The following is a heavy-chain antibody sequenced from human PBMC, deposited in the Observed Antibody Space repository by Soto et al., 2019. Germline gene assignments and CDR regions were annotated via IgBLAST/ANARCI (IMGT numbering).Heavy chain of an antibody. V-gene: IGHV3-15*07. Sequence: EVQVVESGGGLVTPGGSLRLSCAASAFTFTNAWMNWVRQAPGKGLEWVALIKTKGEGGTTFYSAPVNGRFTISRDDSKKTLYLQMSSLRIEDTAVYYCTTLGSHYYYHNSVVWGQGTTVTVSS. J-gene: IGHJ6*02. CDR2: IKTKGEGGTT. CDR3: TTLGSHYYYHNSVV. CDR1: AFTFTNAW.